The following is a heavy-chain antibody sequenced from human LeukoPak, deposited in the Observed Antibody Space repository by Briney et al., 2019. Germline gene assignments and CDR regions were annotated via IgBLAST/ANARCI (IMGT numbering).Heavy chain of an antibody. CDR2: IHSSLST. CDR3: ARRISSGYSDY. V-gene: IGHV4-61*01. CDR1: GGSISNPIYY. J-gene: IGHJ4*02. Sequence: SETLSLTCTVSGGSISNPIYYWTWIRQPPGQGLEWIGYIHSSLSTNYNPSLKSRVTMSVDTSKNQFSLKLNSVTAADTALYYCARRISSGYSDYWGQGTLVTVSS. D-gene: IGHD3-22*01.